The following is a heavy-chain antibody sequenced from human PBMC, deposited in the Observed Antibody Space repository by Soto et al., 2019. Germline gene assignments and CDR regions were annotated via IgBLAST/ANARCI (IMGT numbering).Heavy chain of an antibody. J-gene: IGHJ4*02. CDR2: ISGDGRTE. V-gene: IGHV3-30*04. CDR1: GFTFSRFA. CDR3: ASAYSNSWHNFHY. D-gene: IGHD6-13*01. Sequence: QVQLVESGGGVVQPGTSLRLSCAASGFTFSRFAMHWVRQTPGKGLEWVAVISGDGRTEHYTESVKGRFTISRDNSKNTLSLQMNSLRVDDTAVYYCASAYSNSWHNFHYWGQGTLVTVSS.